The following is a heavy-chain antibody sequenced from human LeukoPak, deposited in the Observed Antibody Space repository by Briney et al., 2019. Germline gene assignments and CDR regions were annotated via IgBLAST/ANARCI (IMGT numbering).Heavy chain of an antibody. Sequence: PSQTLSPTCTVSGGSVSSGGYYWSWIRQHPVRGLEWIAYIYYSGTIYYNPSLQSRATITVDTSKNHFSLELTSVSAADTAVYYCATFVTPGYYFDYWGRGTLVTVSS. D-gene: IGHD3-16*01. V-gene: IGHV4-31*02. CDR2: IYYSGTI. J-gene: IGHJ4*02. CDR3: ATFVTPGYYFDY. CDR1: GGSVSSGGYY.